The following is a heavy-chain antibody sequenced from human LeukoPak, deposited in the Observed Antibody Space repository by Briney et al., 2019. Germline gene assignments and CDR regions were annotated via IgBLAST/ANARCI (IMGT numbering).Heavy chain of an antibody. CDR2: ISAYNGNT. CDR3: ARDQSITIFGVVNFDY. CDR1: GYTFTSYG. Sequence: ASVKVSCKASGYTFTSYGISWVRQAPGQGLEWMGWISAYNGNTNYAQKLQGRVTMTTDTSTSTAYMELRSLRSDDTAVYYCARDQSITIFGVVNFDYWGQGTLVTVSS. J-gene: IGHJ4*02. V-gene: IGHV1-18*01. D-gene: IGHD3-3*01.